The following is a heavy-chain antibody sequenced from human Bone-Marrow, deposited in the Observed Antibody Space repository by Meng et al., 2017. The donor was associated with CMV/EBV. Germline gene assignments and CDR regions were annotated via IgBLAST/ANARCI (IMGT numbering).Heavy chain of an antibody. D-gene: IGHD2-2*02. J-gene: IGHJ6*02. Sequence: GGSLRLSCAASGFTVSSNYMSWVRQAPGKGLEWVSVIYSGGNTHHADSVNGRFTISRDHLKNTLYLQMNSLRAEDTAVYFCARDSVEIRYCSSTSFYTKYYYGMDVWGQGTTVTVSS. CDR2: IYSGGNT. CDR1: GFTVSSNY. V-gene: IGHV3-53*05. CDR3: ARDSVEIRYCSSTSFYTKYYYGMDV.